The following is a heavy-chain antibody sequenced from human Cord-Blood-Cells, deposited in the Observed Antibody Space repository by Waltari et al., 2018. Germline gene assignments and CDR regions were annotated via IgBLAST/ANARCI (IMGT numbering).Heavy chain of an antibody. CDR1: GGSFSGYY. J-gene: IGHJ4*02. Sequence: QVQLQQWGAGLLKPSETLSLTCAVYGGSFSGYYWSWIRQPPGKGLEWIGEINHSGSTNYNPSLKSRVTISVDTSKNQFSLKLSSVTAADTAVYYCARGRTGSLLDYWGQGTLVTVSS. D-gene: IGHD1-26*01. V-gene: IGHV4-34*01. CDR2: INHSGST. CDR3: ARGRTGSLLDY.